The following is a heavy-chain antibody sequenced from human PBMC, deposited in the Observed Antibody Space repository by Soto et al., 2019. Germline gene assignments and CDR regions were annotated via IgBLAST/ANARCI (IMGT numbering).Heavy chain of an antibody. J-gene: IGHJ6*03. V-gene: IGHV3-23*01. CDR2: ISDGGDTT. Sequence: GSLRLSCAASGFTFSSYAMTWVRQAPGERLAWVSAISDGGDTTSYADSVKGRCTISRDNSKNTLYLQMNSLTAEDTAVYYCASHSGYHLHYYYYYYMDVWGKGTTVTVSS. CDR1: GFTFSSYA. CDR3: ASHSGYHLHYYYYYYMDV. D-gene: IGHD5-12*01.